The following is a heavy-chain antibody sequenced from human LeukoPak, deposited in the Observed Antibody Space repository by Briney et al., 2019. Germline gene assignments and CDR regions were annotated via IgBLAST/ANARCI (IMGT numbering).Heavy chain of an antibody. CDR2: ISSSSSYI. D-gene: IGHD4-11*01. CDR3: ARDRGTVTYNWFDP. V-gene: IGHV3-21*06. J-gene: IGHJ5*02. Sequence: GGSLRLSCAASGFTFSTYSMNWVRQALGKGLEWVSSISSSSSYIYYADSVKGRFTISRDNAKNSLYLQMNSLRAEDTAVYYCARDRGTVTYNWFDPWGQGTLVTVSS. CDR1: GFTFSTYS.